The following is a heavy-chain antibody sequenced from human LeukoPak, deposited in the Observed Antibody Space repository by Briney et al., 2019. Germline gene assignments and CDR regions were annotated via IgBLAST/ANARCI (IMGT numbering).Heavy chain of an antibody. J-gene: IGHJ5*02. D-gene: IGHD7-27*01. CDR3: ARDPYWGQGYISVNWPYRFDP. CDR2: ISAYNGNT. V-gene: IGHV1-18*01. CDR1: GYTFTSYG. Sequence: GASVKVSCKASGYTFTSYGISWVRQAPGQGLEWMGWISAYNGNTNYAQKLQGRVTMTTDTSTSTAYMEPRSLRSDDTAVYYCARDPYWGQGYISVNWPYRFDPWGQGTLVTVSS.